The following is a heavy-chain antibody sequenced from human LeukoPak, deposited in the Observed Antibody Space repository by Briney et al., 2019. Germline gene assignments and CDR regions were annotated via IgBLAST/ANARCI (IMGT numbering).Heavy chain of an antibody. Sequence: SVKVSCKASGGTFSSYAISWVRQAPGQGLEWMGRIIPILGIANYAQKFQGRVTITADKSTSTAYMELSSLRSEDTAVYYCARVQRRYCSGGSCQGAFDYWGQGTLVTVSS. CDR3: ARVQRRYCSGGSCQGAFDY. J-gene: IGHJ4*02. V-gene: IGHV1-69*04. CDR1: GGTFSSYA. D-gene: IGHD2-15*01. CDR2: IIPILGIA.